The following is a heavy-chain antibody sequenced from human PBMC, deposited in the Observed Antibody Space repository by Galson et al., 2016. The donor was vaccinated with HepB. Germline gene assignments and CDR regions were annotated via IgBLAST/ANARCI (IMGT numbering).Heavy chain of an antibody. D-gene: IGHD3-10*01. CDR3: ARFLGSGSRYFDF. J-gene: IGHJ4*02. CDR2: IASSGEI. V-gene: IGHV4-59*01. CDR1: AGSISGYF. Sequence: LSLTCTVSAGSISGYFWSWIRQPPGRGLEWIAYIASSGEINYNPSLKSRVTMSLDTSKNQFSLRLSSVTAADTAVYYCARFLGSGSRYFDFWGQGTLVTVSS.